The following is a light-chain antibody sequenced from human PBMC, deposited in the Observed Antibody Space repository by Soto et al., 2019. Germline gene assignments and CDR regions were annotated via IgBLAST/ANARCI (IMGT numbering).Light chain of an antibody. J-gene: IGLJ3*02. CDR2: GNR. V-gene: IGLV1-40*01. CDR1: SSNLGAGYD. CDR3: QAYDYSLTASV. Sequence: QAVVTQPPSVSGAPGQRVTLSCTGNSSNLGAGYDVHWYQQLPGAAPKLVIFGNRNRPSGVPERFSGSKSGTSASLAITGLQAEDEDDDYCQAYDYSLTASVFGGGTKLTVL.